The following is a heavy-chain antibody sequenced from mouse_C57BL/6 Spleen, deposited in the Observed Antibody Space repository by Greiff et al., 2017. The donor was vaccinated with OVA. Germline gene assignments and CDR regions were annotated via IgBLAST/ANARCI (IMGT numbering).Heavy chain of an antibody. CDR3: ARGRIYYGSSYWYFDV. D-gene: IGHD1-1*01. CDR1: GFTFSDYG. J-gene: IGHJ1*03. Sequence: EVKVVESGGGLVKPGGSLKLSCAASGFTFSDYGMHWVRQAPEKGLEWVAYISSGSSTIYYADTVKGRFTISRDNAKNTLFLQMTSLRSEDTAMYYCARGRIYYGSSYWYFDVWGTGTTVTVSS. CDR2: ISSGSSTI. V-gene: IGHV5-17*01.